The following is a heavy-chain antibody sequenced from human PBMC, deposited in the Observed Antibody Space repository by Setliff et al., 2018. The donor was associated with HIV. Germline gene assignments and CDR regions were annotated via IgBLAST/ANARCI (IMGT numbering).Heavy chain of an antibody. J-gene: IGHJ6*04. Sequence: SETLSLTCAVSGYSISSGYYWGWIRQPPGKGLEWIGSIYHSESTYYNPSLKSRVTISVDTSKNQFSLKLSSVTAADSAVYYCARRRETIVVVIGIPNWYFDLWGKGTTVTVSS. D-gene: IGHD2-21*01. V-gene: IGHV4-38-2*01. CDR1: GYSISSGYY. CDR2: IYHSEST. CDR3: ARRRETIVVVIGIPNWYFDL.